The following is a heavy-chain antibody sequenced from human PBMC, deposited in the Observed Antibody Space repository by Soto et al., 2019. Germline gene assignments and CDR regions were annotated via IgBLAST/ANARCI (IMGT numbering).Heavy chain of an antibody. Sequence: QLQLQESGPGLVKPSETLSLTCTVSGGSISSSSYYWGWIRQPPGKGLEWIGSIYYSGSTYYNPSLKSRVTISVDTSKNLFSLKLSAVTAADPAVYYCARQIIVVVVAATRTQTHMDVWGKRDHGHRLL. CDR3: ARQIIVVVVAATRTQTHMDV. CDR1: GGSISSSSYY. D-gene: IGHD2-15*01. CDR2: IYYSGST. J-gene: IGHJ6*03. V-gene: IGHV4-39*01.